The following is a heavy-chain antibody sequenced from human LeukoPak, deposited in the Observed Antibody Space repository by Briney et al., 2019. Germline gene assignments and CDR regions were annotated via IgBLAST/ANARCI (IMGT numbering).Heavy chain of an antibody. CDR1: GFTFSSCA. CDR2: IISTGGST. Sequence: GGSLRLSCAASGFTFSSCAMSWVRQAPGKGLEWVSGIISTGGSTYYADSVKGRFTISRDDSKSTLSPLMDSLRAEDTAVYYCAKGYSSGWRTYFDYWGQGTLVTVSS. CDR3: AKGYSSGWRTYFDY. J-gene: IGHJ4*02. D-gene: IGHD6-19*01. V-gene: IGHV3-23*01.